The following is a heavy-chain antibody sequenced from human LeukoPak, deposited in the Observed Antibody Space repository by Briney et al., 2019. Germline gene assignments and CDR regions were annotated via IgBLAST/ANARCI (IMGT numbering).Heavy chain of an antibody. CDR2: IYYSGST. V-gene: IGHV4-59*01. D-gene: IGHD4/OR15-4a*01. CDR3: ARYSMELDYYYYYYMDV. Sequence: PSETLSPTCTVSGGSISSYYWSWIRQPPGKGLEWIGYIYYSGSTNYNPSLKSRVTISVDTSKNQFSLKLSSVTAADTAVYYCARYSMELDYYYYYYMDVWGKGTTVTVSS. CDR1: GGSISSYY. J-gene: IGHJ6*03.